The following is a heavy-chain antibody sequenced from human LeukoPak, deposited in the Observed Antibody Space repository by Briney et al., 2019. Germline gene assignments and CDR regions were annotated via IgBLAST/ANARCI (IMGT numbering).Heavy chain of an antibody. CDR1: GFTFRSFA. Sequence: PGGSLRLSCAASGFTFRSFAMTWVRQAPGKGREWVSASGPGGSRTYYADSVKGRFTISRDTSKNTLYLQMDNLRAEDTAVYYCAKGLGLRYFDWLPDFWGQGTLVTVSS. CDR2: SGPGGSRT. V-gene: IGHV3-23*01. CDR3: AKGLGLRYFDWLPDF. J-gene: IGHJ4*02. D-gene: IGHD3-9*01.